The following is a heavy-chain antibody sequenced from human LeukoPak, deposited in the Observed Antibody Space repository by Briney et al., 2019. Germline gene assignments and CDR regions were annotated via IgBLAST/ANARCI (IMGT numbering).Heavy chain of an antibody. V-gene: IGHV4-39*01. CDR1: GGSISSSSYY. CDR2: IYYSGST. CDR3: ATDGGSSGHYFGY. J-gene: IGHJ4*02. Sequence: SETLSLTCTVSGGSISSSSYYWGWIRQPPGKGLEWIGSIYYSGSTYYNPSLKSRVTISVDTSKNQFSLKLSSVTAADTAVYYCATDGGSSGHYFGYWGQGTLVTVSS. D-gene: IGHD3-22*01.